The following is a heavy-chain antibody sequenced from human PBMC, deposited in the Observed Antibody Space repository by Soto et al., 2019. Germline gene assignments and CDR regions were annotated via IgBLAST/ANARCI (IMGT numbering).Heavy chain of an antibody. CDR2: VYYSGSS. V-gene: IGHV4-31*03. Sequence: LSLTCTVSGDSISGGASFWSWIRQPPGKGLEWIANVYYSGSSYYNPSLKSRLTISVDTTKNQFSLQLKSMTAADTAAYYCAKLSCTSSTCYFPGWFDPWGQGTLVTVSS. CDR1: GDSISGGASF. CDR3: AKLSCTSSTCYFPGWFDP. J-gene: IGHJ5*02. D-gene: IGHD2-2*01.